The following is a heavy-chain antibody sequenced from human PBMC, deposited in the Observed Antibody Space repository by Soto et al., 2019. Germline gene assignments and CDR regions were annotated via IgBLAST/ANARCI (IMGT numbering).Heavy chain of an antibody. CDR1: GFTFSSYD. CDR3: ARTPRGSSSWYENAFDI. Sequence: GGSLRLSCAASGFTFSSYDMHWVRLATGKGLEWVSAIGTAGDTYYPGSVKGRFTNSRENAKNSLYLQMNSLRAEDTAVYYCARTPRGSSSWYENAFDIWGQGTMVTVSS. J-gene: IGHJ3*02. CDR2: IGTAGDT. V-gene: IGHV3-13*01. D-gene: IGHD6-13*01.